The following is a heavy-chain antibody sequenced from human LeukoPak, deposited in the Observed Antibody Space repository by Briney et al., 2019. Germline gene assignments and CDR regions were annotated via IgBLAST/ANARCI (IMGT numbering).Heavy chain of an antibody. CDR3: ASQAAYYDSTGSGY. CDR1: GFTFSSYS. V-gene: IGHV3-21*01. J-gene: IGHJ4*02. Sequence: PGGSLRLSCAASGFTFSSYSMNWVRQAPGKGLEWVSSISSSSIYIYYADSVKGRFTISRDNAKNSLYLQMNSLRAEDTAVYYCASQAAYYDSTGSGYWGQGTLVTVSS. D-gene: IGHD3-22*01. CDR2: ISSSSIYI.